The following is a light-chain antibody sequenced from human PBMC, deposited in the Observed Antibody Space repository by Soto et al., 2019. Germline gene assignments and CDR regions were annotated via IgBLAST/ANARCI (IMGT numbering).Light chain of an antibody. J-gene: IGLJ1*01. CDR2: DVS. Sequence: QSVLTQPASVSGSPGQSITISCTGTSSDVGGYNFVSWYQHHPGKAPKLMIYDVSNRPSGVSNRFFGSKSGNTASLTISGLQADDEADYYCSSYTSSSTYVFGTGTKLTVL. V-gene: IGLV2-14*03. CDR3: SSYTSSSTYV. CDR1: SSDVGGYNF.